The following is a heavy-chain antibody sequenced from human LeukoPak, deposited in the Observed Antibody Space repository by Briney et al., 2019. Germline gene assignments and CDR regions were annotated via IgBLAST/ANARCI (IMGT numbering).Heavy chain of an antibody. D-gene: IGHD3-22*01. CDR3: VKDMEYYYDSGDYSPYYSYYMDV. Sequence: GGSLRLSCAASAFTFSSHAMNWVRQAPGKGLAWVSAISGRGTNTYYADSVKGRFTISRDNSKNTLYLQMNSLRVEDTAIYYCVKDMEYYYDSGDYSPYYSYYMDVWGKGTTVTVSS. CDR1: AFTFSSHA. V-gene: IGHV3-23*01. J-gene: IGHJ6*03. CDR2: ISGRGTNT.